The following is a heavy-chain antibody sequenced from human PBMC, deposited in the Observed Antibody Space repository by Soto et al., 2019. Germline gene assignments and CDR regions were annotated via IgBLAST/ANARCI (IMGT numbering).Heavy chain of an antibody. D-gene: IGHD2-15*01. CDR1: GFIFSTYW. CDR2: SKFDGSST. Sequence: GSLRLSCKASGFIFSTYWMHWVRQATGKGLVWLSRSKFDGSSTNYADSVKGRFTVSRDNAKNTLYLQMNSLRAEDTAVYYCARDLNSYCSGGSCYPDSWGQGTPVTVSS. V-gene: IGHV3-74*01. CDR3: ARDLNSYCSGGSCYPDS. J-gene: IGHJ4*02.